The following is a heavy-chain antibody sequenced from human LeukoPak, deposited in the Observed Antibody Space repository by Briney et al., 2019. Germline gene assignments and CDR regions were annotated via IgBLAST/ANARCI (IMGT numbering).Heavy chain of an antibody. CDR1: GYNFAHDW. V-gene: IGHV5-51*01. D-gene: IGHD5-24*01. J-gene: IGHJ4*02. CDR3: ARQESEMTTPANRYFDL. CDR2: IFPDDSDT. Sequence: GESLKISCKGSGYNFAHDWIGWVRQMPGKGLEWMGIIFPDDSDTIYSPSFQGQVTISADESISTAHLQWSNLKASDSAIYYCARQESEMTTPANRYFDLWGQGTLITVSS.